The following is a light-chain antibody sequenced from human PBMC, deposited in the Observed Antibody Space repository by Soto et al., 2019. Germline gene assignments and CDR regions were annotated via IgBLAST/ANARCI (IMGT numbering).Light chain of an antibody. CDR1: SSNIGSNA. J-gene: IGLJ2*01. CDR2: DNT. Sequence: QSVLTQPPSASGTPGQRVTISCSGSSSNIGSNAVNWYQQLPGTAPKLLIYDNTGRPSGVPDRFFGSRSGSSASLAITRLQAEDEGEYYCQSYDSGLSAVLFGGGTKVTVL. V-gene: IGLV1-44*01. CDR3: QSYDSGLSAVL.